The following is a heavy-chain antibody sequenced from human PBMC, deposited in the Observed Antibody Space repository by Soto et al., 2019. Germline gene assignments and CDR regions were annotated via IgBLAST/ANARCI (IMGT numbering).Heavy chain of an antibody. CDR1: GGSFSGYY. D-gene: IGHD6-13*01. V-gene: IGHV4-34*01. Sequence: SETLSLTCAVYGGSFSGYYWSWIRQPPGKGLEWIGEINHSGSTNYNPSLKSRVTISVDTSKNQFSLKLSSVTAADTAVYYCATGYPFAAAAPLDYWGQGTLVTVSS. J-gene: IGHJ4*02. CDR2: INHSGST. CDR3: ATGYPFAAAAPLDY.